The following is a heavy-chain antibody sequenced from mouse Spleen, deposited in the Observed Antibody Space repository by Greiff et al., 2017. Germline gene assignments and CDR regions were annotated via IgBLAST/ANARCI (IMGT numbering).Heavy chain of an antibody. CDR2: IYWGDDK. J-gene: IGHJ2*01. CDR1: GFSLSTSGMG. Sequence: VMLVESGPGLLQPSQTLSLTCSFSGFSLSTSGMGVSWIRQPSGLGLEWLAHIYWGDDKCYNPSLKRRHTISKDTSRNQVFLKETSVVTSDTATYYCARRDYLDDWGQGTTLTVSS. V-gene: IGHV8-12*01. D-gene: IGHD1-1*02. CDR3: ARRDYLDD.